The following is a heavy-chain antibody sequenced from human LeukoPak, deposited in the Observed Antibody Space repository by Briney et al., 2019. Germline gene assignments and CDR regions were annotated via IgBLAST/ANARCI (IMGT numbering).Heavy chain of an antibody. CDR1: GFTFSSYA. J-gene: IGHJ4*02. CDR2: ISYDGSNK. CDR3: AKDREVVVTAITFDY. V-gene: IGHV3-30*04. D-gene: IGHD2-21*02. Sequence: GGSLRLSCAASGFTFSSYAMHWVRQAPGKGLEWVAVISYDGSNKYYADSVKGRFTISRDNSKNTLYLQMNSLRAEDTAVYYCAKDREVVVTAITFDYWGQGTLVTVSS.